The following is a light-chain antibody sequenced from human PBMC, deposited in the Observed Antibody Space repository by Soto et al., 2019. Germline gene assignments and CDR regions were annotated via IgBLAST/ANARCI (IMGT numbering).Light chain of an antibody. CDR3: QQYGSSPIT. CDR2: AAS. Sequence: DIVLTQSPATLSLSPGERATLSCGASQSVSSSYLAWYQQKPGLAPRLLIYAASSRATGIPDRFSGSGSGTDFTLTISRLEPEDFAVYYCQQYGSSPITFGQGTRLEIK. V-gene: IGKV3D-20*01. CDR1: QSVSSSY. J-gene: IGKJ5*01.